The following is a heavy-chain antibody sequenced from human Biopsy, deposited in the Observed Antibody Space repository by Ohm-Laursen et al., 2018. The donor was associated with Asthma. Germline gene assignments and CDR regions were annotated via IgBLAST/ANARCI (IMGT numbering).Heavy chain of an antibody. CDR3: ARVFESSEWGPFYHFGLDV. Sequence: SLRLSFAASGFSFSDYYMTWMRQAPGKGLEWVSSISSSGSTTYPAESVKGRFTISRDNAQKSLFLQMGSLRAEETAIYYCARVFESSEWGPFYHFGLDVWGQGTTVAVSS. V-gene: IGHV3-11*01. J-gene: IGHJ6*02. CDR2: ISSSGSTT. D-gene: IGHD6-25*01. CDR1: GFSFSDYY.